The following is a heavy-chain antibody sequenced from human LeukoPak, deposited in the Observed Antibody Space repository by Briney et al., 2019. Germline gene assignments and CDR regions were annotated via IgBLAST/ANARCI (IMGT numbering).Heavy chain of an antibody. CDR2: IYHSGST. CDR1: GGSISSGGYS. Sequence: SETLSLTCAVSGGSISSGGYSWSWIRQLPGKGLEWIGYIYHSGSTYYNPSLKSRVTISVDRSKNQFSLKLSSVTAADTAVYYCARGGYCSSTSCSGWFDPWGQGTLVTVSS. CDR3: ARGGYCSSTSCSGWFDP. V-gene: IGHV4-30-2*01. D-gene: IGHD2-2*01. J-gene: IGHJ5*02.